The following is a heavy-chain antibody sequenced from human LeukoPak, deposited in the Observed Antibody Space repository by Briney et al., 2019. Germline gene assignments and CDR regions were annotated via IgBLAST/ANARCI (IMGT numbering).Heavy chain of an antibody. Sequence: GGSLRPSCAAFGFTFNNYAMSWVRQAPGKGLEWVSSISGSAASTYYADSVKGRFTVSRDNSKNTLYLQMNSLRVEDTAVYYCARAPQYDYDSSGYSGGYWGQGALVTVSS. V-gene: IGHV3-23*01. CDR2: ISGSAAST. CDR3: ARAPQYDYDSSGYSGGY. D-gene: IGHD3-22*01. J-gene: IGHJ4*02. CDR1: GFTFNNYA.